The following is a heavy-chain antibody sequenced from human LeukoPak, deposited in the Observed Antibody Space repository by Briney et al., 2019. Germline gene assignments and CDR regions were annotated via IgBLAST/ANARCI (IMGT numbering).Heavy chain of an antibody. CDR2: ISSSGSYI. CDR3: ARDYRNRGAMGY. V-gene: IGHV3-21*01. D-gene: IGHD2-2*01. J-gene: IGHJ4*02. Sequence: GGSLRLSCAASGFTFSSYCMNWVRQAPGKGLEWVSSISSSGSYIYYADSVKGRFTISRDNAKNSLYLQRNSMRAEDTAGYYGARDYRNRGAMGYWGQGTLVTVSS. CDR1: GFTFSSYC.